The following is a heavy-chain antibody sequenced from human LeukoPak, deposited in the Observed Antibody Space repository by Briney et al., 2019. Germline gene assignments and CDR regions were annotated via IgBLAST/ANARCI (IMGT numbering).Heavy chain of an antibody. CDR1: GFTFSSYS. CDR2: ISSSSSTI. D-gene: IGHD4-11*01. Sequence: GGSLRLSCAASGFTFSSYSMNWVRQAPGKGLEWVSCISSSSSTIYYADSVKGRFTISRDNAKNSLYLQMNSLRAEDTAVYYCASSGDYSNYRGLFDYWGQGTLVTVSS. CDR3: ASSGDYSNYRGLFDY. V-gene: IGHV3-48*01. J-gene: IGHJ4*02.